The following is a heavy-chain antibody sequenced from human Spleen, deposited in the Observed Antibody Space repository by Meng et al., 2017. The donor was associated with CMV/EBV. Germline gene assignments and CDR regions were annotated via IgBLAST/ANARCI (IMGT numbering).Heavy chain of an antibody. CDR3: ARVSPTRTRSKRTWSYYYGLDL. V-gene: IGHV3-30*04. J-gene: IGHJ6*02. CDR2: ISYDGENQ. Sequence: GESLKISCAASGFIFSTCAMHWVRQAPGKGLEWVALISYDGENQYHASSVKGRFTISRDNSKNTLYLQMSSLRAEDTAVYYCARVSPTRTRSKRTWSYYYGLDLWGPGTTVTVSS. CDR1: GFIFSTCA. D-gene: IGHD1-14*01.